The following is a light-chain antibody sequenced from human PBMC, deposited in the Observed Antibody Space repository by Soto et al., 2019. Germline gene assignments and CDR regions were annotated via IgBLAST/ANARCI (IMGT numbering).Light chain of an antibody. CDR1: QSISVH. J-gene: IGKJ2*01. CDR2: AAS. Sequence: DIQMTQSPSSLSASVGDTVTITCRASQSISVHLNWYQQKGGKVPKLLIYAASNLYSGVPSRFSGSGSETDFALTISRLQPEDFATYYWQQSYITPYNLGQGTRLEIK. CDR3: QQSYITPYN. V-gene: IGKV1-39*01.